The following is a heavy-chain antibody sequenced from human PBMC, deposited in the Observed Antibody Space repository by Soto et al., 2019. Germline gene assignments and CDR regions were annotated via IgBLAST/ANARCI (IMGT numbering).Heavy chain of an antibody. J-gene: IGHJ2*01. CDR3: AQTLGLAVAGPGRFDL. CDR2: ITPMFGTA. V-gene: IGHV1-69*12. Sequence: QVQLVQSGSEVKKPGSSVKVSCRASGGTFSSYAISWVRQAPGQGPEWMGGITPMFGTAKYAQKFQGRVTITADESTSTAYMELRSLRSEDTAVYYCAQTLGLAVAGPGRFDLWGRGTLVTVSS. CDR1: GGTFSSYA. D-gene: IGHD6-19*01.